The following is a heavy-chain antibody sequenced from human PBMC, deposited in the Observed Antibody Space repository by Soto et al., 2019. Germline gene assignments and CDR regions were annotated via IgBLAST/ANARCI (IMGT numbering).Heavy chain of an antibody. D-gene: IGHD3-22*01. CDR3: ARRTEYYYDSSGYPDAFDI. CDR2: ISSSSSTI. CDR1: GFTFSSYS. V-gene: IGHV3-48*01. Sequence: GGSLRLSCAASGFTFSSYSMNWVRQAPGKGLEWVSYISSSSSTIYYADSVKGRFTISRDNAKNSLYLQMNSLRAEDTAVYYCARRTEYYYDSSGYPDAFDIWGQGTMVTVSS. J-gene: IGHJ3*02.